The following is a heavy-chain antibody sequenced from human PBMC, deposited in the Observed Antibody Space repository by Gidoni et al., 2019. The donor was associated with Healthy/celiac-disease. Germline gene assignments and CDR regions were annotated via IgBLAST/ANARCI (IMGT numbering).Heavy chain of an antibody. J-gene: IGHJ4*02. CDR2: IRSKANSYAT. CDR3: TRRSTVFSDY. Sequence: EVQLVESGGGLVQPGGSLKLSCAASGLTFSGSAMHWVRQASGKGLEWVGRIRSKANSYATAYAASVKGRFTISRDDSKNTAYLQMNSLKTEDTAVYYCTRRSTVFSDYWGQGTLVTVSS. V-gene: IGHV3-73*02. CDR1: GLTFSGSA. D-gene: IGHD4-17*01.